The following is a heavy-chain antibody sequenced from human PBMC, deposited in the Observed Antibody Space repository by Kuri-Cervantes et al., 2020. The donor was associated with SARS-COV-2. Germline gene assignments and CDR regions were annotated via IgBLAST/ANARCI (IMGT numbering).Heavy chain of an antibody. CDR3: ARVAGNYFDY. CDR2: INPNSGGT. Sequence: ASVKVSCKASGYTFTTYDINWVRQAAGQGLEWMGWINPNSGGTNYAQKFQGRVTMTRDTSISTAYMELSSLRSEDTAVYYCARVAGNYFDYWGQGTLVTVSS. J-gene: IGHJ4*02. D-gene: IGHD6-19*01. V-gene: IGHV1-2*02. CDR1: GYTFTTYD.